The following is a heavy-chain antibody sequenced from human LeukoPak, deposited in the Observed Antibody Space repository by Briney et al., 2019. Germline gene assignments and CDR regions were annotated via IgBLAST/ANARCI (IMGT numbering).Heavy chain of an antibody. D-gene: IGHD2-15*01. J-gene: IGHJ4*02. V-gene: IGHV4-59*01. CDR2: IYYSWST. CDR3: ARAKMVAAIDY. Sequence: PSETLSLTCTVSGGSISSYYWSWIRQPPGKGLEWIGYIYYSWSTNYNPSLKSRVTISVDTSKNQFSLKLSSVTAADTVVYYCARAKMVAAIDYWGQGTLVTVSS. CDR1: GGSISSYY.